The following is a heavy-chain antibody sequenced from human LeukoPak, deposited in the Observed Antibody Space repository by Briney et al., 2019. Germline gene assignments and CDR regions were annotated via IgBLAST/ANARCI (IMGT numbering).Heavy chain of an antibody. CDR1: GGSISSGDYY. D-gene: IGHD4-11*01. CDR3: ARDSVTTYSPAYYGMDV. CDR2: IYYSGST. J-gene: IGHJ6*02. V-gene: IGHV4-30-4*01. Sequence: SETLSLTCTVSGGSISSGDYYWSWIRQPPGKGLEWIGYIYYSGSTYYNPSLKSRVTISVDTSKNQFSLKLSSVTAADTAVYYCARDSVTTYSPAYYGMDVWGQGTTVTVSS.